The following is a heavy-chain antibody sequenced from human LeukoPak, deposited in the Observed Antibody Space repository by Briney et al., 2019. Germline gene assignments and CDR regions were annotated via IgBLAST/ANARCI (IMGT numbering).Heavy chain of an antibody. V-gene: IGHV4-59*01. CDR3: ARERYYYDSSGPLKYFDY. CDR1: GGSIATYY. Sequence: SETLSLTCTVSGGSIATYYWSWIRQPPGKGLEWIGYIYYNGHTDYNPSLKSRVTISVHTSKNQFSLKLSSVTAADTAVYYCARERYYYDSSGPLKYFDYWGQGTLVTVSS. J-gene: IGHJ4*02. CDR2: IYYNGHT. D-gene: IGHD3-22*01.